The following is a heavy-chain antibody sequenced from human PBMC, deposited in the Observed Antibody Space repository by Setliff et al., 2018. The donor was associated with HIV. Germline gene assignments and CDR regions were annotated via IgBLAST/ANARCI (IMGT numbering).Heavy chain of an antibody. CDR1: GLSLNISDVG. CDR2: IYWNDDK. CDR3: AHSPDTWYFGEYFRH. V-gene: IGHV2-5*01. Sequence: SGPTLVNPTQTLTLTCTLSGLSLNISDVGVDWLRQPPGKALEWLALIYWNDDKRYSPSLKSRVTVTKDTAKNQVVLTMTNMDPADTATYFCAHSPDTWYFGEYFRHWGQGTLVTVST. J-gene: IGHJ1*01. D-gene: IGHD3-9*01.